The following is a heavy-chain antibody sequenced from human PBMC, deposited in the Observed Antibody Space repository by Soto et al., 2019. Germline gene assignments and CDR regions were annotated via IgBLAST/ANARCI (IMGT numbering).Heavy chain of an antibody. CDR2: ISCCGGST. CDR3: AKADGEQWLLPHLDK. Sequence: SVGGVVQPGGSLRLSCVASGFNFKKFAMSWVRQAPGEGLEWVSGISCCGGSTSYADSVKGRFSIARDDSTNTLSLQMNNLRVEDTAQYYCAKADGEQWLLPHLDKWGQGTLVTVS. D-gene: IGHD6-19*01. J-gene: IGHJ4*02. V-gene: IGHV3-23*01. CDR1: GFNFKKFA.